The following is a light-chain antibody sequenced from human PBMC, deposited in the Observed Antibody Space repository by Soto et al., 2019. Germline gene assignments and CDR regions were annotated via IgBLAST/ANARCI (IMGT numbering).Light chain of an antibody. V-gene: IGKV3-15*01. CDR3: QHYTNWPLT. Sequence: DIVMTQSPATLSVSPGERATLSCRASHSVSSRLAWYQQKPGQAPRLLIYGASTRATGLPARFSGSGSGTEFTLTISSLQSEDFAAYYCQHYTNWPLTFGGGTKVEIK. CDR1: HSVSSR. CDR2: GAS. J-gene: IGKJ4*01.